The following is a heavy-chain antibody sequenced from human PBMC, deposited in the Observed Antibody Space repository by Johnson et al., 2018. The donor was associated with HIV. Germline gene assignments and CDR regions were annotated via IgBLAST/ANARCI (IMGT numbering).Heavy chain of an antibody. CDR1: GSIVSNNY. J-gene: IGHJ3*02. D-gene: IGHD6-13*01. Sequence: MQSVESGGGLVQPGGSLRLSCAASGSIVSNNYMNWVRQTPGTALELVPILPRDGTPYSLDPATRRFTISRDKSKNTVYLQMNSLKGEETAVYYCAKVRRGSSWYIACDIWGQGTMVTVSS. CDR3: AKVRRGSSWYIACDI. V-gene: IGHV3-66*02. CDR2: LPRDGTP.